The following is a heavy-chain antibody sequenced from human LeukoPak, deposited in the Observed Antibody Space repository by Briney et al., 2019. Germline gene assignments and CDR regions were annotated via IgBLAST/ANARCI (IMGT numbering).Heavy chain of an antibody. CDR1: GFTFSTYT. V-gene: IGHV3-21*04. CDR2: ISTSSIYI. CDR3: ARDRGDCSGGSCYHSS. J-gene: IGHJ5*02. Sequence: GGSLRLSCAASGFTFSTYTMNWVRQAPGKGLEWVSSISTSSIYIYYADSLKGRFTISRDNAKNSLYLQMNILRDEDTALYFCARDRGDCSGGSCYHSSWGQGTLVTVSS. D-gene: IGHD2-15*01.